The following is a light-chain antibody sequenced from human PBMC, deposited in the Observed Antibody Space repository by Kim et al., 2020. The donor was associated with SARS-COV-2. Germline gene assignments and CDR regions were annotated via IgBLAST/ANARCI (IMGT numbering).Light chain of an antibody. J-gene: IGLJ2*01. CDR2: DDS. CDR3: QVWDSSSDHRA. V-gene: IGLV3-21*03. Sequence: AQGKTATITCGGSDIGSKGVHWYRQRPGQAPVLVVYDDSDRPSGIPERFSGSNSGNTATLTISRVEAGDEADYFCQVWDSSSDHRAFGGGTQLTVL. CDR1: DIGSKG.